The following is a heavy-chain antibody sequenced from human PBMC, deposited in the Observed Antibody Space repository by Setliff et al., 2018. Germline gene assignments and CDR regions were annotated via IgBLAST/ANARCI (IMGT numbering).Heavy chain of an antibody. CDR1: GYSFSNFW. CDR2: IYPGDSHT. Sequence: PGESLKISCKGSGYSFSNFWIGWVRQMPGKGLEWMGIIYPGDSHTRYSPSFQGQVTISADKSISTAYLQWSSLKASDTAVYYCARDPVNGSPDAFDIWGQGTMVTVSS. J-gene: IGHJ3*02. CDR3: ARDPVNGSPDAFDI. V-gene: IGHV5-51*01. D-gene: IGHD2-2*03.